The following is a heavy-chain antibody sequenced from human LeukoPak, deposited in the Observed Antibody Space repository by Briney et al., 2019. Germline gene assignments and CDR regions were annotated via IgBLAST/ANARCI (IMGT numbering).Heavy chain of an antibody. D-gene: IGHD4-17*01. CDR1: GYSFSIFG. CDR2: ISASSGNT. J-gene: IGHJ4*02. Sequence: ASVKVSCKASGYSFSIFGMTWVRQAPGQGLEWMGWISASSGNTNYAQKLQGRVTMTTDTSTNTAYTELRSLKSDDTAVYYCARAGATETTHFDYWGQGTLVTVSS. V-gene: IGHV1-18*01. CDR3: ARAGATETTHFDY.